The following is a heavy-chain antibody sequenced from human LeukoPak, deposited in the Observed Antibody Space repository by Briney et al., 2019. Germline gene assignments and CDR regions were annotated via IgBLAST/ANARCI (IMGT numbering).Heavy chain of an antibody. D-gene: IGHD3-10*01. Sequence: GGSLRLSCAASAFTFSSYSMNWVRQAPGKGLEWVSSISSSSSYIYYADSVKGRFTISRDNAKNSLYLQMNSLRAEDTAVYYCARDGYYYGSGTRNFFDYWGQGTLVTVSS. V-gene: IGHV3-21*01. CDR2: ISSSSSYI. CDR1: AFTFSSYS. J-gene: IGHJ4*02. CDR3: ARDGYYYGSGTRNFFDY.